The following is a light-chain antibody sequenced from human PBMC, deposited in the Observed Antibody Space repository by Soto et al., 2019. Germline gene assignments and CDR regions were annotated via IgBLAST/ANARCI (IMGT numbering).Light chain of an antibody. Sequence: IVFTQSPITMSLSPGEGATLSCRASQSVTGTNLAWYQQRAGQAPRLLIYDAVRRATGIPDRFSGSGSGTDFTLTISRLEPEDFAVYYCHQYGSSRGTFGQGTKVDIK. CDR3: HQYGSSRGT. J-gene: IGKJ1*01. V-gene: IGKV3-20*01. CDR2: DAV. CDR1: QSVTGTN.